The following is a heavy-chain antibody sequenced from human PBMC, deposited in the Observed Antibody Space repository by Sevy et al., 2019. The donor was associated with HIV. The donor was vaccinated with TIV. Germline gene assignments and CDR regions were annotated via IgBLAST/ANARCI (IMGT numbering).Heavy chain of an antibody. J-gene: IGHJ4*02. CDR3: ARDPGYGDYLDY. V-gene: IGHV3-30-3*01. D-gene: IGHD4-17*01. Sequence: GGSLRLSCAASGFTFSSYAMHWVHQAPGKGLEWVAVISYDGSNKYYADSVKGRFTSSRDNSKNTLYLQMNSLRAEDTAVYYCARDPGYGDYLDYWGQGTLVTVSS. CDR2: ISYDGSNK. CDR1: GFTFSSYA.